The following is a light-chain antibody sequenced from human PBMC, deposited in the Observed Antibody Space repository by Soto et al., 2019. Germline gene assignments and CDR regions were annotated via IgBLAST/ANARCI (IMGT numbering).Light chain of an antibody. CDR2: EVS. Sequence: QSALTQPASVSGSPGQSITISCTGTSSDVGGYNYVSWYQQHPGKAPKLMIYEVSNRPSGVSNRFSGSKSGNTAYLTISGLQAEDEADYSCSSSTSSDTLLFGGGTQLTVL. J-gene: IGLJ2*01. V-gene: IGLV2-14*01. CDR1: SSDVGGYNY. CDR3: SSSTSSDTLL.